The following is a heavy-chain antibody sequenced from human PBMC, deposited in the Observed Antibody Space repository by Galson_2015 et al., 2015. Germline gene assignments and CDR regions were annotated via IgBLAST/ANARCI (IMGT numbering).Heavy chain of an antibody. CDR2: TYYRSQWYN. Sequence: CAISGDSVSSHSAAWNWIRQSPSRGLEWLGRTYYRSQWYNDYAVSVKSRITINPDTSKNQFSLQLNSVTPEDTAVYYCARDNYGSGSSRALAGGNWFDPWGQGTLVTVSS. CDR3: ARDNYGSGSSRALAGGNWFDP. D-gene: IGHD3-10*01. J-gene: IGHJ5*02. CDR1: GDSVSSHSAA. V-gene: IGHV6-1*01.